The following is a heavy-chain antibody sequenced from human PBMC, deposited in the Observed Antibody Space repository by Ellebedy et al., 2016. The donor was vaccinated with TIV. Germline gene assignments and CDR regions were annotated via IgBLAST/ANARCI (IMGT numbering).Heavy chain of an antibody. CDR2: ITHSGST. J-gene: IGHJ4*02. Sequence: MPSETLSLTCAVYGWSFSGYYWRWIPQPPGKGLEWIWEITHSGSTNYNPSLKSPVTISVDTSKNQFSLNLSSVTAADTAVYFCARGLARDYWGQGTLVTVSS. CDR1: GWSFSGYY. V-gene: IGHV4-34*01. CDR3: ARGLARDY.